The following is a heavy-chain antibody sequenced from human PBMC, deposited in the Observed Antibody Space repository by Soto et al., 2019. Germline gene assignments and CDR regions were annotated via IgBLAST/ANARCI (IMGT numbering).Heavy chain of an antibody. Sequence: ETLSLTCTVSGDSISSYYWSWIRQPPGKGLEWIGYIHYSENTNYNPSLKSRITLSIDTSKNQFSLHLNSVTAADTAVYSCAGEPKGGPAAGAFDLWGQGTMVTVSS. CDR2: IHYSENT. CDR1: GDSISSYY. J-gene: IGHJ3*01. V-gene: IGHV4-59*12. D-gene: IGHD6-25*01. CDR3: AGEPKGGPAAGAFDL.